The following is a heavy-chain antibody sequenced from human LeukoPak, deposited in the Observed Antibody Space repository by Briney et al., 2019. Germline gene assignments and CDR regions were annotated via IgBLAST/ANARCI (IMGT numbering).Heavy chain of an antibody. CDR2: TYYRSNWFN. J-gene: IGHJ5*02. V-gene: IGHV6-1*01. D-gene: IGHD4-17*01. CDR1: GDSVSSISAA. Sequence: SQTLSLTCAISGDSVSSISAAWNWIRQSPSRGLEWLGRTYYRSNWFNDFALSVKSRITINPDTSKNQFSLQLNSVTHEDTAVYYCAKNYGDSNWFDPWGQGTLVTVSS. CDR3: AKNYGDSNWFDP.